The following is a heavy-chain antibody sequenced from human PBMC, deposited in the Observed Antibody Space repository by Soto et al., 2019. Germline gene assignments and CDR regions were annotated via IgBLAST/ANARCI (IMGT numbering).Heavy chain of an antibody. D-gene: IGHD2-15*01. CDR3: ARALYCSGGSCYSPLDAFDI. CDR2: INAGNGNT. Sequence: ASVKVSCKASGYTFTSYAMHWVRQAPGQRLEWMGWINAGNGNTKYSQKFQGRVTITRDTSASTAYMELSSLRSEDTAVYYCARALYCSGGSCYSPLDAFDIWGQGTMVTVSS. J-gene: IGHJ3*02. CDR1: GYTFTSYA. V-gene: IGHV1-3*01.